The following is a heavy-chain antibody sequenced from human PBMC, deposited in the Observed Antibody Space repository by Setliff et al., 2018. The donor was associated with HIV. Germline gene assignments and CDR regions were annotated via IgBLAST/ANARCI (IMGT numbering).Heavy chain of an antibody. Sequence: GGPLRLSCAASGFTFSSYAMAWVRQAPGKGLEWVSQISGSAGSTVYADSMEGRFTISRDNFKDTLYLQMHSLRAEDTAVYYCAKGIRVAGTSHFDSWGQGALVTVSS. V-gene: IGHV3-23*01. D-gene: IGHD6-19*01. J-gene: IGHJ4*02. CDR2: ISGSAGST. CDR3: AKGIRVAGTSHFDS. CDR1: GFTFSSYA.